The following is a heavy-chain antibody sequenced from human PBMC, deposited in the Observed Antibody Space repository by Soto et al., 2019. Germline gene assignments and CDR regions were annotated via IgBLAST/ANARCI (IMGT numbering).Heavy chain of an antibody. D-gene: IGHD3-10*01. CDR3: ARHRGPTGPNY. CDR2: MYHSGNT. V-gene: IGHV4-39*01. Sequence: QLQLQESGPGLVKPSETLSLTCTVSGDSISSNNYHWGWIRRPPGKGLEWIGSMYHSGNTYHNPSLKGRVTISVDTSKIQLSLNLRSVTAADTAVYYCARHRGPTGPNYWGQGTLVTVSS. CDR1: GDSISSNNYH. J-gene: IGHJ4*02.